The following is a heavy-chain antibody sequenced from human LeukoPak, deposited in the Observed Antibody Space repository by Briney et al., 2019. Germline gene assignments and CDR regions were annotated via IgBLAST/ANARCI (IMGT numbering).Heavy chain of an antibody. CDR3: AKEGKTRNWNYYQAKPVY. J-gene: IGHJ4*02. CDR2: ISGSGGST. Sequence: TGGSLRLSCAASGFTFSSYVMSWVRQAPGKGLEWVSAISGSGGSTYYADSVKGRFTISRDNSKNTLYLQMNSLRVEDTAVYYCAKEGKTRNWNYYQAKPVYWGQGTLVTVSS. V-gene: IGHV3-23*01. D-gene: IGHD1-7*01. CDR1: GFTFSSYV.